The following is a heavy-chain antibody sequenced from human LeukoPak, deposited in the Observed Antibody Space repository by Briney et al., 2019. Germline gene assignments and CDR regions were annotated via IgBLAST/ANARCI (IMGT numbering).Heavy chain of an antibody. D-gene: IGHD6-19*01. Sequence: ASVKVSCKASGGTFSSYAISWVRQAPGQGLEWMGRIIPILGIANYAQKFQGRVTITADKSTSTAYMELSSLRSEDTAVYYCARIGISGVAGPDYWGQGTLVTVSS. CDR2: IIPILGIA. V-gene: IGHV1-69*04. J-gene: IGHJ4*02. CDR1: GGTFSSYA. CDR3: ARIGISGVAGPDY.